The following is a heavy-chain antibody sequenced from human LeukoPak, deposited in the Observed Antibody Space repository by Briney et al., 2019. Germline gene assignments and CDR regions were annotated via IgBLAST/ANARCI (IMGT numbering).Heavy chain of an antibody. V-gene: IGHV3-48*02. CDR2: ISSSSSTI. Sequence: GGSLRLSCAASGFTFSNYAMNWVRQAPGKGLEWVSYISSSSSTIYYADSVKGRFTISRDNAKNSLYLQMNSLRDEDTAVYYCARGDHCTNGVCYNSPFDYWGQGTLVTVSS. CDR1: GFTFSNYA. D-gene: IGHD2-8*01. J-gene: IGHJ4*02. CDR3: ARGDHCTNGVCYNSPFDY.